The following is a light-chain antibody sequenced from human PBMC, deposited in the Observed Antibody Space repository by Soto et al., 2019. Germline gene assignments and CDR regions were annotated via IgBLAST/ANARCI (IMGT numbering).Light chain of an antibody. CDR2: DAS. V-gene: IGKV3-11*01. CDR1: QSVSSN. CDR3: QQRSNWPPIT. Sequence: VMTQSPATLSLSPGERATLSCRASQSVSSNLAWYQQKPGQAPRLLIYDASNRATGIPARFCGSGSGTDLTLTISSLETEDFAVYYCQQRSNWPPITFGQGTRLEIK. J-gene: IGKJ5*01.